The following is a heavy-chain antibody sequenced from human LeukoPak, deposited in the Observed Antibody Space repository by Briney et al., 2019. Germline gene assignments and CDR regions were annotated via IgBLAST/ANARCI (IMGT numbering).Heavy chain of an antibody. V-gene: IGHV4-59*08. J-gene: IGHJ4*02. CDR2: IYYTGDI. CDR1: GASISDSY. CDR3: ARFTARAREIDY. D-gene: IGHD6-6*01. Sequence: SETLSLTCSVSGASISDSYWTWIRQPPGKTLEWIGYIYYTGDIDYNPSLKSRVTMSVDTSKSHLSLKLTSVTAADTAVYYCARFTARAREIDYWGQGILVTVSS.